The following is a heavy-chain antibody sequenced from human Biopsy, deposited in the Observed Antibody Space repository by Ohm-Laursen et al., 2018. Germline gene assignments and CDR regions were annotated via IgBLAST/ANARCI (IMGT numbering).Heavy chain of an antibody. CDR2: IYHTGST. Sequence: SQTLSLTCTVSGDSISSGGNYWSWIRQFPGKGLEWIAYIYHTGSTYHNPSLKSRLSIAIDTSKNQFSVSLRSVTAAYTAVYYCARADMVTTVVDYWGQGTLVTVSS. CDR1: GDSISSGGNY. D-gene: IGHD5-12*01. J-gene: IGHJ4*02. V-gene: IGHV4-31*03. CDR3: ARADMVTTVVDY.